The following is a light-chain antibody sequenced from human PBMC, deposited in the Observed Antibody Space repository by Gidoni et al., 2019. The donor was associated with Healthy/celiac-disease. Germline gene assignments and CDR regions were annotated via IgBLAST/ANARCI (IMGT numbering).Light chain of an antibody. CDR1: SSNIGNTY. Sequence: QSVLTQPPSVSAAPGQKVTISCSGSSSNIGNTYLSWYQQLPGTAPKLLLYDNNKRPSGIPDRFSGSKSGTSATLGITGLQTGDEADYYCGTWDSSLSAVVFGGGTKLTVL. V-gene: IGLV1-51*01. CDR2: DNN. CDR3: GTWDSSLSAVV. J-gene: IGLJ2*01.